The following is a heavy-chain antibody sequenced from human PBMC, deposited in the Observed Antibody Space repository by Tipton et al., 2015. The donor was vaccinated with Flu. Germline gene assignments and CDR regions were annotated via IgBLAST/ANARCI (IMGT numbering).Heavy chain of an antibody. CDR2: IYAAGNT. D-gene: IGHD6-19*01. V-gene: IGHV3-66*01. CDR3: ARSQTVADAFDF. J-gene: IGHJ3*01. Sequence: SLRLSCAASGFTVSGNYMNWVRQAPGKGLEWVSIIYAAGNTYYADSVKGRFTIPRDNSKNTLYLQMNSLRVEDTAVYHCARSQTVADAFDFWGQGTKVTVSS. CDR1: GFTVSGNY.